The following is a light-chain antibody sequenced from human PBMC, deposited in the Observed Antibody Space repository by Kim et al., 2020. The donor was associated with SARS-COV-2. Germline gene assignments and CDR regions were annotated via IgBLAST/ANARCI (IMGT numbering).Light chain of an antibody. Sequence: PGERATLSCRASQSVSSYLAWYQQKPGQAPRLLIYDASNRATGIPARFSGSGSGTDFTLTITSLEPEDFAVYYCQHLNSWPTFGQGTKLEI. J-gene: IGKJ2*01. V-gene: IGKV3-11*01. CDR1: QSVSSY. CDR2: DAS. CDR3: QHLNSWPT.